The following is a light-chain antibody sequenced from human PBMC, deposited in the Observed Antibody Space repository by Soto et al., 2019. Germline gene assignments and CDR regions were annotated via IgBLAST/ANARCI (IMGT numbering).Light chain of an antibody. CDR3: QHRSAWPLT. J-gene: IGKJ4*01. V-gene: IGKV3-11*01. CDR1: HSVRGY. CDR2: DAY. Sequence: EIVLTQSPATLSFSPGERATLSCRASHSVRGYLAWYQQKLGQAPRLLIYDAYNRATGVPARFSGSGSGADFTLTISSLEPEDFAVYYCQHRSAWPLTFGGGTKVDIK.